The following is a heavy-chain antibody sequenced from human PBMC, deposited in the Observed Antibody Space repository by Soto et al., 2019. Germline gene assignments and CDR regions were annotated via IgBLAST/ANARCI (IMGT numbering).Heavy chain of an antibody. CDR3: ARLEGLATISYYFDF. CDR2: IYYRGNA. V-gene: IGHV4-39*01. D-gene: IGHD3-9*01. J-gene: IGHJ4*02. CDR1: DDSINSDKYY. Sequence: QLQPQESGPGLVKPSETLSLTCSVSDDSINSDKYYWGWIRQPPGKGLEWIGSIYYRGNAYYNPPLQTRGTISLDKSKSQFSLKLNSVTAADSAVYFCARLEGLATISYYFDFWGPGALVTVSS.